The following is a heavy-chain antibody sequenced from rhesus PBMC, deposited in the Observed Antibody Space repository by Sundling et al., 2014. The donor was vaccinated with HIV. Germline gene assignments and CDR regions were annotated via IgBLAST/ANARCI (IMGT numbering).Heavy chain of an antibody. CDR2: ISGSGNT. D-gene: IGHD4-29*01. CDR1: GGSISTNY. V-gene: IGHV4-173*01. Sequence: QLQLQESGPGLVKPSETLSLTCAVSGGSISTNYWNWIRQPPGKGLEWIGRISGSGNTDYNPSLRSRVTISTDTSKNQFSLNLTSVTAADTADYYCAKNAGSGYFYGLDSWGQGSSSPSPQ. J-gene: IGHJ6*01. CDR3: AKNAGSGYFYGLDS.